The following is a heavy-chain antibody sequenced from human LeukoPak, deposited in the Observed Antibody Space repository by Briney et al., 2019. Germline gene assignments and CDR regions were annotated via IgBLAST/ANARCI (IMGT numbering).Heavy chain of an antibody. J-gene: IGHJ4*02. Sequence: SETLSLTCTVSGGSISSYYWSWIRQPPGKGLEWIAYIYYTGSTNYNPSLKSRVTISVDKSKNQFSLQLSTVTAADTATYYCAELTGTYFDNWGEGALVSVSS. V-gene: IGHV4-59*01. CDR3: AELTGTYFDN. CDR2: IYYTGST. D-gene: IGHD7-27*01. CDR1: GGSISSYY.